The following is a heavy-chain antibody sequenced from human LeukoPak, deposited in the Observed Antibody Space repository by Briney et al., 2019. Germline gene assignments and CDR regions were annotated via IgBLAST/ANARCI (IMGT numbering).Heavy chain of an antibody. CDR1: GGSISSYY. Sequence: SETLSLTCTVSGGSISSYYWSWIRQPPGKGLEWIGFISYSGSTIYSPSLESRVTISVDTSRNQFSLRLSSVTAADTAVYYCARVVSRTTGPGGYYYYYMDVWGKGTTVTVSS. CDR2: ISYSGST. J-gene: IGHJ6*03. D-gene: IGHD4-17*01. CDR3: ARVVSRTTGPGGYYYYYMDV. V-gene: IGHV4-59*01.